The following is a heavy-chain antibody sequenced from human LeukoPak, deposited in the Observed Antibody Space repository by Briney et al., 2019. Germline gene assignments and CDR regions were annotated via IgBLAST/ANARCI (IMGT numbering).Heavy chain of an antibody. D-gene: IGHD2-2*01. J-gene: IGHJ6*03. CDR2: INHSGST. V-gene: IGHV4-34*01. CDR1: GGSFSGYY. CDR3: ARGSYYCSNNCPQYYYYMDV. Sequence: SETLSLTCAVYGGSFSGYYWSWIRQPPGKGLEWIGEINHSGSTNYNPSLKSRVTISVDTSKNQFSLKLSSVTAADTAVYYCARGSYYCSNNCPQYYYYMDVWGKGTTVIVSS.